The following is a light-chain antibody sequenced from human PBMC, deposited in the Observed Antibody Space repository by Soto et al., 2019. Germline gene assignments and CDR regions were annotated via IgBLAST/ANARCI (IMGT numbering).Light chain of an antibody. CDR3: QQRSNWLT. CDR1: QSVSSY. V-gene: IGKV3-11*01. Sequence: EIVLTQSPATLALSPGERATLSCRASQSVSSYLAWYPQKRGQAPRLLIYDASNRATGIPARFSGSGSGTDFPLTISCLEHEDFAVYYCQQRSNWLTFGGGTKVEIK. J-gene: IGKJ4*01. CDR2: DAS.